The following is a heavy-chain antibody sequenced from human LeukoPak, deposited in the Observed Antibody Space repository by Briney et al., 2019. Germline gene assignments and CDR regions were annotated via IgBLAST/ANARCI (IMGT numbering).Heavy chain of an antibody. CDR2: ISGDGGST. D-gene: IGHD5-18*01. CDR1: GFTFDDYA. Sequence: GGSLRHSCAATGFTFDDYAMHWVRQARWRGLAWVSLISGDGGSTYFADSVKGRFTISRYNSKNSLYLQMNNLRTEDTALYYCAKGRGYSYGLFDYWGQGTLVTVSS. V-gene: IGHV3-43*02. CDR3: AKGRGYSYGLFDY. J-gene: IGHJ4*02.